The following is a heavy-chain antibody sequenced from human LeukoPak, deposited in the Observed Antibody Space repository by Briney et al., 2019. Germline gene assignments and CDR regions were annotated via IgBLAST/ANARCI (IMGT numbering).Heavy chain of an antibody. Sequence: GGSLRLSCAASGFTFRTYSMSWVRQAPGKGLEWVANIKQDGSEEYYVDSVKGRFTISRDNANNSLYLQMNSLRAEDTAVFYCARDRIAVTGRKYYYYMDVWGKGTTVTVSS. CDR3: ARDRIAVTGRKYYYYMDV. V-gene: IGHV3-7*01. D-gene: IGHD6-19*01. CDR2: IKQDGSEE. CDR1: GFTFRTYS. J-gene: IGHJ6*03.